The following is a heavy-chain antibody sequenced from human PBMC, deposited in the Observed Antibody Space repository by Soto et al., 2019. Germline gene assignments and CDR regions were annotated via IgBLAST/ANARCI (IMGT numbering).Heavy chain of an antibody. D-gene: IGHD4-4*01. CDR1: GGTLRNYG. V-gene: IGHV1-69*12. J-gene: IGHJ6*02. CDR2: VIPVFGTA. CDR3: SRGDATKIVVTTYYGVDV. Sequence: QVQLVQSGAAVKKPGSSVKVSCKASGGTLRNYGISWVRQAPGQGLEWMGGVIPVFGTANYAQKFQGRVTITADESTSTVYMDVTSLRSEDTAVYYCSRGDATKIVVTTYYGVDVWGQGATVTVSS.